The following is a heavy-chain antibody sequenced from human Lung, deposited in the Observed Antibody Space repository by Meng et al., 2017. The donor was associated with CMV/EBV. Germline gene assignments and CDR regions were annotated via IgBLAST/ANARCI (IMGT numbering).Heavy chain of an antibody. CDR3: VTYYADIVLGPFDI. CDR1: RFTFGVYW. Sequence: GESLKISCAGSRFTFGVYWMNWLRQAPGKGLEWVANLKEDGSEKYYADSVNGRFTISRDSAKNSLYLQMRTLRAEDTAVYYCVTYYADIVLGPFDIWGQGXVVTVSS. CDR2: LKEDGSEK. J-gene: IGHJ3*02. V-gene: IGHV3-7*01. D-gene: IGHD2-21*01.